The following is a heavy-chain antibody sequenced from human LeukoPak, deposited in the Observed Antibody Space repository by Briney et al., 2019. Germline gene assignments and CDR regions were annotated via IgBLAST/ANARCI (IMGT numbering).Heavy chain of an antibody. J-gene: IGHJ3*02. CDR2: INHSGST. V-gene: IGHV4-34*01. CDR1: GGSFSGYY. CDR3: ARSRRNFVAGDRAFDI. Sequence: SETLSLTCAVYGGSFSGYYWSWIRQPPGKGLEWIGEINHSGSTNYNPSLKSRVTISVDTSKNQFSLKLSSVTAADTAVYYCARSRRNFVAGDRAFDIWGQGTMVTVSS. D-gene: IGHD3-10*01.